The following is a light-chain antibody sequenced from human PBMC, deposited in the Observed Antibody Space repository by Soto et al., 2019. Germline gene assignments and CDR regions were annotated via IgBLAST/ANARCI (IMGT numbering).Light chain of an antibody. CDR1: QSVGRS. J-gene: IGKJ4*01. CDR2: GTS. CDR3: QQYDNWPSVT. V-gene: IGKV3-15*01. Sequence: EIMMTQSPATLSVSPGERATLSCRASQSVGRSLAWYQQKPGQAPRLLMYGTSARATGIPATFSGSGSGTEFTLTISSLQSEDFAVYYCQQYDNWPSVTFGGGTKV.